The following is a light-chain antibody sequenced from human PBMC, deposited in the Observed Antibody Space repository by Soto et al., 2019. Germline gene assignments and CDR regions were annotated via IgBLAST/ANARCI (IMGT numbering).Light chain of an antibody. Sequence: EIVLTQSPGTLSLSPGERATLACRASQSVSSSYLAWYQQKTGQAPRILIYGASSRDTGIPDRFSGSGSGTDFTLTISRLEPEDFSVYYCQQYGSSSWTFGQGTKVDIK. CDR3: QQYGSSSWT. J-gene: IGKJ1*01. V-gene: IGKV3-20*01. CDR1: QSVSSSY. CDR2: GAS.